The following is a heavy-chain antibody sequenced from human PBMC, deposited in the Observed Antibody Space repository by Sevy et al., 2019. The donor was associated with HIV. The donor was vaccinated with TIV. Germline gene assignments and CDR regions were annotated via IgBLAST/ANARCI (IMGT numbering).Heavy chain of an antibody. CDR1: GGSVSSGSYY. J-gene: IGHJ4*02. CDR2: IYYSGST. V-gene: IGHV4-61*01. CDR3: ARVYKSINY. D-gene: IGHD1-1*01. Sequence: ETLSLTCTVSGGSVSSGSYYWSWIRQPPGKGLEWIGYIYYSGSTNYNPSLKSRVTISVDTSKNQFSLKLSSVTAADTAVYYCARVYKSINYWGQGTLVTVSS.